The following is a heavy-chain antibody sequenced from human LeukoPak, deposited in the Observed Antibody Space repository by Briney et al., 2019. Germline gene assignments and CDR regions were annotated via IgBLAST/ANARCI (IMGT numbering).Heavy chain of an antibody. CDR2: IKSKTDGGTT. CDR3: TTGRYSSTRWYYYGMDV. Sequence: GGSLRLSCAASGFTFINAWMSSVRQAPGKGLDCACRIKSKTDGGTTDYAAPVKGRFTISRDDSKNPLYLPMNSLRTEDPAVYYCTTGRYSSTRWYYYGMDVWGQGTTVTVSS. D-gene: IGHD6-13*01. CDR1: GFTFINAW. V-gene: IGHV3-15*01. J-gene: IGHJ6*02.